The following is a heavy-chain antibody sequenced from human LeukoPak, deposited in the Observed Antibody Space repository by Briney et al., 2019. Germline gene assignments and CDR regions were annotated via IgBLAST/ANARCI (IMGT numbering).Heavy chain of an antibody. J-gene: IGHJ6*02. D-gene: IGHD6-6*01. CDR3: ARGGSSSAPVYYYGMDV. CDR1: GGSFSGYY. CDR2: INHSGST. V-gene: IGHV4-34*01. Sequence: SETLSLTCAVYGGSFSGYYWSWIRQPPGKGLEWIGDINHSGSTNYNPSLKSRVTISVDTSKNQFSLKLSSVTAADTAVYYCARGGSSSAPVYYYGMDVWGQGTTVTVSS.